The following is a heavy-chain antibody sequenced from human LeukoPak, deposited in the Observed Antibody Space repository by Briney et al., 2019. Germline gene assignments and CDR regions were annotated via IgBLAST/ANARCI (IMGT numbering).Heavy chain of an antibody. CDR2: INHSGST. CDR1: GGSFSGYY. CDR3: ARAGGTPDY. V-gene: IGHV4-34*01. J-gene: IGHJ4*02. D-gene: IGHD1-26*01. Sequence: SETLSLTCAVYGGSFSGYYWSWIRQPPGKGLEWIGEINHSGSTNYNPSLKSRVTISVDTSKNQFSLKLSSVTAADTAVYYCARAGGTPDYWGQGTLVTVSS.